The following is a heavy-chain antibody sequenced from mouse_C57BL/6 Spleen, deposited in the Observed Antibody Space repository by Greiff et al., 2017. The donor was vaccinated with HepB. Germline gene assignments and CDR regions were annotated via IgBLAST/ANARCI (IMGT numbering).Heavy chain of an antibody. V-gene: IGHV5-12*01. CDR1: GFTFSDYY. Sequence: EVKLVESGGGLVQPGGSLKLSCAASGFTFSDYYMYWVRQTPEKRLEWVAYISNGGGSTYYPDTVKGRFPISRDNAKNTLYLQMSRLKSEDTAMYYWARRTGTGDWYFDVWGTGTTVTVSS. CDR3: ARRTGTGDWYFDV. CDR2: ISNGGGST. J-gene: IGHJ1*03. D-gene: IGHD4-1*01.